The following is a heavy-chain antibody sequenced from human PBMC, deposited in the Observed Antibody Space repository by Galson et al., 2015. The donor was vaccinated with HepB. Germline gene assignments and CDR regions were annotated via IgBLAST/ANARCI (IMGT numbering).Heavy chain of an antibody. CDR3: ARENNAYYYDSSGPRDPNWFDP. CDR2: IYYSGST. CDR1: GGSISSYY. Sequence: SETLSLTCTVSGGSISSYYWSWIRQPPGKGLEWIGYIYYSGSTNYNPSLKSRVTISVDTSKNQFSLKLSSVTAADTAVYYCARENNAYYYDSSGPRDPNWFDPWGQGTLVTVSS. D-gene: IGHD3-22*01. V-gene: IGHV4-59*12. J-gene: IGHJ5*02.